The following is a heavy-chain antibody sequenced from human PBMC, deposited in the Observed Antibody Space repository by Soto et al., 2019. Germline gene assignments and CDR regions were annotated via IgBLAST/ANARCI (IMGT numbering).Heavy chain of an antibody. CDR2: IGSGGDT. CDR1: GFTLSSYD. D-gene: IGHD3-9*01. J-gene: IGHJ6*02. Sequence: EVQLVESGGGLVQPGGSLRLSCAASGFTLSSYDIHWVRQATGEGLAWVSGIGSGGDTHYADSVKGRFIISREDGKNSLYLQMNNLIVGDTAVYYCTSKTPQTGMEVGGQGATVTVSS. CDR3: TSKTPQTGMEV. V-gene: IGHV3-13*01.